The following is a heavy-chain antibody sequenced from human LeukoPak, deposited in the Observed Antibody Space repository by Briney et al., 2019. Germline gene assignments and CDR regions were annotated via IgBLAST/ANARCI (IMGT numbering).Heavy chain of an antibody. CDR2: IKQDRSEK. V-gene: IGHV3-7*01. CDR1: GFTFTNYC. J-gene: IGHJ4*02. D-gene: IGHD3-10*01. CDR3: ARYAYYYASGSFPSTGRVCDY. Sequence: PRGSLRVSCAASGFTFTNYCMSWVRQAPGKGLEWVANIKQDRSEKYYVDSVKGRFTISRDIAKKSLYLQMNSLRAEDTAVYYCARYAYYYASGSFPSTGRVCDYWGQGTLVTVSS.